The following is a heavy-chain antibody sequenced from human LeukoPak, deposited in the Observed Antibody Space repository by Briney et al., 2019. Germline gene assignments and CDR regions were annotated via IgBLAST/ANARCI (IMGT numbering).Heavy chain of an antibody. D-gene: IGHD3-22*01. J-gene: IGHJ4*02. Sequence: ASVKVSCKASGYTFTSYYMHWVRQAPGQGLEWMGIINPSGGSTSYAQKFQGRVTMTRGMSTSTVYMELSSLRSEDTAVYYCARETYYYDSSGYYRYYFDYWGQGTLVTVSS. CDR1: GYTFTSYY. CDR3: ARETYYYDSSGYYRYYFDY. V-gene: IGHV1-46*01. CDR2: INPSGGST.